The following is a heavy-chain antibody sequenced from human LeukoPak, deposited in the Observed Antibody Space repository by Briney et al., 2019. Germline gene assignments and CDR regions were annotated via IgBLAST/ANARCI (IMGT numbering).Heavy chain of an antibody. Sequence: ASVTVSCKASGYTFISYYMHWVRQAPGQGLEWMGIINPRGGSTNYAQKFQGRVTMTRDTSTSTVYMELSSLRSEDTAVYYCAGDTANYYYDSSGYYCDYWGQGPLVTVTS. D-gene: IGHD3-22*01. CDR3: AGDTANYYYDSSGYYCDY. CDR2: INPRGGST. J-gene: IGHJ4*02. CDR1: GYTFISYY. V-gene: IGHV1-46*01.